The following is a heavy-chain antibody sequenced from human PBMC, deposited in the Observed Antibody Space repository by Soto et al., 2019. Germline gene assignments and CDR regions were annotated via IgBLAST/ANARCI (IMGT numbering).Heavy chain of an antibody. CDR3: ATDPRGPDY. V-gene: IGHV3-23*01. J-gene: IGHJ4*02. CDR2: ISASGDST. Sequence: VHLLESGGGLVQPGGSLKLSCATSGVGFSNYCMSWVRQAPGKGLEWVSGISASGDSTYYADPVKGRFTISGDNSKRTLYLQMNSLRAEDTAIYYCATDPRGPDYWGQGTQVTVS. CDR1: GVGFSNYC.